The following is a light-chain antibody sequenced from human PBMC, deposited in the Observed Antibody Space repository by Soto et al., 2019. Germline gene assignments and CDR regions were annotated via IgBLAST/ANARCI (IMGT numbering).Light chain of an antibody. J-gene: IGKJ3*01. CDR2: DAS. CDR1: QSIGGW. V-gene: IGKV1-5*01. CDR3: QLINSSPHT. Sequence: IQLTKPPATLSASVGDRVTITCRASQSIGGWLAWYQQKPGTAPTLLIYDASTLKSGVPSRFSGSGSGTDFTLTISSLQPEDFATYCCQLINSSPHTLGRGTKVDI.